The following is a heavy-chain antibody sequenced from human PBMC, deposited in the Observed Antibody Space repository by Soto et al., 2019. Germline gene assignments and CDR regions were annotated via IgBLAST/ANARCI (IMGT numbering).Heavy chain of an antibody. V-gene: IGHV1-69*05. CDR2: IIPIFGTA. Sequence: SGQVSCKPSGGTFSSAAITWVRQTLVQALEWMGGIIPIFGTAKYAQKLQGRVTMTTDTSTSTAYMELRSLRSDDTAVYYCARERDYYDSSGSDAFDIWGQGKMVTGS. J-gene: IGHJ3*02. D-gene: IGHD3-22*01. CDR3: ARERDYYDSSGSDAFDI. CDR1: GGTFSSAA.